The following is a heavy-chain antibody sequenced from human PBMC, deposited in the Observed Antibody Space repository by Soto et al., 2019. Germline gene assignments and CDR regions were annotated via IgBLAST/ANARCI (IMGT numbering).Heavy chain of an antibody. CDR2: IYYSGST. D-gene: IGHD4-17*01. CDR3: DRVYGDYPRGYYYYGMDV. V-gene: IGHV4-30-4*01. CDR1: GGSISSGDYY. Sequence: QVQLQESGPGLVKPSQTLSLTCTVSGGSISSGDYYWSWIRQPPGKGLEWIGYIYYSGSTYYNPSLKSRVTISVDTSKNQFSLKLSSVTAADTAVYYCDRVYGDYPRGYYYYGMDVWGQGTTVTVSS. J-gene: IGHJ6*02.